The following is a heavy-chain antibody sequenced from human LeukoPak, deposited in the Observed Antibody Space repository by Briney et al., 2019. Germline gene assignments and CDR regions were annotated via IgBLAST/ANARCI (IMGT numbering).Heavy chain of an antibody. J-gene: IGHJ4*02. D-gene: IGHD6-13*01. V-gene: IGHV3-21*01. CDR2: ISSSSSYI. CDR3: ARDPPIAAADIFTDY. Sequence: PGGSLRLSCAASGFTFSSYSMNWVRQAPGKGLEWVSSISSSSSYIYYADSVKGRFTISRDNAKNSLYLQMNSLRAEDTAVYYCARDPPIAAADIFTDYWGQGTLVTVSS. CDR1: GFTFSSYS.